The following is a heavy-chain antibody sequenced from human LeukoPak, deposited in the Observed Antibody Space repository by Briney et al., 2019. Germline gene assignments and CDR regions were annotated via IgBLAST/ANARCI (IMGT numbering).Heavy chain of an antibody. Sequence: PSETLSLTCTVSGGSISRYYWSWIRQPPGKGLELIGYIYYSGSTNYNPSLKSRVTISVDTSKNQFSLKLSSVTAADTAVYYCAREIDCSGGSCYYGMDVWGQGTTVTVSS. D-gene: IGHD2-15*01. CDR3: AREIDCSGGSCYYGMDV. CDR2: IYYSGST. V-gene: IGHV4-59*01. J-gene: IGHJ6*02. CDR1: GGSISRYY.